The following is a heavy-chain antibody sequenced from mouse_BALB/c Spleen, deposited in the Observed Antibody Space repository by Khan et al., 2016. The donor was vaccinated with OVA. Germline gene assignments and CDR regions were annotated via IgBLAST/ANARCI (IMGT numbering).Heavy chain of an antibody. Sequence: EVQLVETGPGLVKPSQSLSLTCTVTGYSITSGYAWNWIRQFPGNKLEWMGYISYSGVTSYTPSFKSRISFTRDTSTNQFFLQLNSVTTEDTATYYCARGNYYGYYFNYWGQDTTLAVAS. D-gene: IGHD1-1*01. CDR2: ISYSGVT. CDR1: GYSITSGYA. J-gene: IGHJ2*01. V-gene: IGHV3-2*02. CDR3: ARGNYYGYYFNY.